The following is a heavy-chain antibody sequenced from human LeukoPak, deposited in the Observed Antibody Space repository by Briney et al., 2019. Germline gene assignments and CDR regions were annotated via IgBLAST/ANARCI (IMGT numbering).Heavy chain of an antibody. J-gene: IGHJ4*02. D-gene: IGHD6-13*01. CDR2: IYSSDSRYYAGNT. Sequence: GGSLRLSCAASGLSVTTSYMTWVRQAPGKGLEWVSVIYSSDSRYYAGNTYYADSVQGRFTISRDNSKNMLYLQMDSLRDEDTAVYYCAKDSSWFVDYWGQGTLVTVSS. V-gene: IGHV3-NL1*01. CDR1: GLSVTTSY. CDR3: AKDSSWFVDY.